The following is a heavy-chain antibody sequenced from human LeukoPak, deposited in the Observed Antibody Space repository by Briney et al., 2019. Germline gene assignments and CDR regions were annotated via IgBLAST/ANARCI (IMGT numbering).Heavy chain of an antibody. CDR1: GYTFTSYD. J-gene: IGHJ6*03. V-gene: IGHV1-8*03. D-gene: IGHD2-2*01. Sequence: ASVKVSCKASGYTFTSYDINWVRQATGQGLEWMGWMNPNSGNTGYAQKFQGRVTITRNTSISTAYMELSSLRSEDTAVYYCARGGPIVVVPAANYYYYYYMDVWGKGTTVTVSS. CDR2: MNPNSGNT. CDR3: ARGGPIVVVPAANYYYYYYMDV.